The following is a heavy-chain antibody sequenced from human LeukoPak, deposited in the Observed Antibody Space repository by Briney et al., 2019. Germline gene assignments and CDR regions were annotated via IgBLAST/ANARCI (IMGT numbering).Heavy chain of an antibody. CDR3: AREPPLLAAAGSPGWSWFDP. J-gene: IGHJ5*02. CDR2: ISAYNGNT. D-gene: IGHD6-13*01. V-gene: IGHV1-18*01. Sequence: ASVTVSFKSSGYTFTIYGISWVRQAPGQGLEWMGWISAYNGNTNYAQKLQGRVTMTTDTSTSTAYMELRSLRSDDTAVYYCAREPPLLAAAGSPGWSWFDPWGQGTLVTVSS. CDR1: GYTFTIYG.